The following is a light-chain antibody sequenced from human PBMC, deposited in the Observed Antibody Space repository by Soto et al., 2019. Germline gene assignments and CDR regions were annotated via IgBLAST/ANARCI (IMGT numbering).Light chain of an antibody. CDR3: VSYTDTDTLV. V-gene: IGLV2-14*01. CDR2: EVT. J-gene: IGLJ1*01. Sequence: QSVLTQPASVSGSPGQSITISCTGTSSDVGQGKSVSWYQQGPGKAPKLLIFEVTNRPSGISSRFSGSRSGNTASLTISGLQPDDEGDYYCVSYTDTDTLVFGTGTKVTV. CDR1: SSDVGQGKS.